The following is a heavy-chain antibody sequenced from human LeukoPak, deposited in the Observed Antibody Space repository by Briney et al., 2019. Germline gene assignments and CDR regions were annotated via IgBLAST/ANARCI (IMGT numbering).Heavy chain of an antibody. Sequence: GGPLRLSCAASGFTFSIYGMHWVRQAPGKGLEWVAFIRYDGSNKYYADSVKGRFTISRDNSKNTLYLQMNSLRAEDTAVYYCANDMTPFFYGSGSDYFDYWGQGTLVTVSS. D-gene: IGHD3-10*01. J-gene: IGHJ4*02. CDR3: ANDMTPFFYGSGSDYFDY. CDR1: GFTFSIYG. V-gene: IGHV3-30*02. CDR2: IRYDGSNK.